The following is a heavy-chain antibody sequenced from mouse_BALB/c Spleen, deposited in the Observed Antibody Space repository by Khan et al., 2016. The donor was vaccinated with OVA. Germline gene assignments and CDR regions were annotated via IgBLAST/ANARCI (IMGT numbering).Heavy chain of an antibody. J-gene: IGHJ3*01. CDR2: ISSGGST. CDR1: GFTFSSYA. Sequence: EVKLMESGGGLVKPGGSLKLSCAASGFTFSSYAMSWVRQTPEKRLEWVASISSGGSTYYPDSVKGRFTISRDNARNILYLQMRSLRSEDTAMYYCARCRSTTASWFAYWGQGTLVTVSA. D-gene: IGHD1-2*01. V-gene: IGHV5-6-5*01. CDR3: ARCRSTTASWFAY.